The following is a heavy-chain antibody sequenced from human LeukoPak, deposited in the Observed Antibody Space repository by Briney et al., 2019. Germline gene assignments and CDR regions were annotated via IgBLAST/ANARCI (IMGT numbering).Heavy chain of an antibody. CDR1: GFTFSSYA. CDR3: AKDVTRLTVTIGWFDP. D-gene: IGHD4-17*01. Sequence: GGSLRLSCAASGFTFSSYAMSWVRQAPGKGLEWVSAISGSGGSTYYADSVKGRFTISRDNSKNTLYLQMNSLRDEDTTVYYCAKDVTRLTVTIGWFDPWGQGTLVTVS. J-gene: IGHJ5*02. CDR2: ISGSGGST. V-gene: IGHV3-23*01.